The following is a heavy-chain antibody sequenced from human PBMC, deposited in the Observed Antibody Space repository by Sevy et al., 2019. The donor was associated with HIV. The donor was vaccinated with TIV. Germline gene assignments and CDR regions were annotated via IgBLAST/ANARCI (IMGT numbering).Heavy chain of an antibody. J-gene: IGHJ4*02. D-gene: IGHD3-22*01. Sequence: ASVKVSCKVSGYTLTQLSMHWVRLTPGKGLEWMASFDPEDAKTVYSQKFQGRLSMTEDTSTHTAYMELSSLRSEDTAVYYCATTKDSYESSGDPFDYWGQGTLVTVSS. CDR3: ATTKDSYESSGDPFDY. V-gene: IGHV1-24*01. CDR1: GYTLTQLS. CDR2: FDPEDAKT.